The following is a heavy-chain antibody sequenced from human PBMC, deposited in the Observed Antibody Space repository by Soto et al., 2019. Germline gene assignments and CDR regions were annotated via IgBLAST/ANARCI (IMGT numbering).Heavy chain of an antibody. CDR3: ARDSVGSGYD. CDR2: IYYSGST. CDR1: GGSISSYY. J-gene: IGHJ4*02. V-gene: IGHV4-59*12. D-gene: IGHD5-12*01. Sequence: PSETLSLTCTVSGGSISSYYWSWIRQPPGKRLEWIGYIYYSGSTNYNPSLKSRVTISVDTSKNQFSLELRSVTAADTAVYYCARDSVGSGYDWGQGTLVTVSS.